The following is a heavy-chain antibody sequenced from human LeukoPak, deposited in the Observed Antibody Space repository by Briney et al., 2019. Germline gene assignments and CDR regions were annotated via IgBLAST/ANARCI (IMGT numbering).Heavy chain of an antibody. CDR1: GYTFTSYY. CDR2: INPSGGST. V-gene: IGHV1-46*01. CDR3: AITAYSSGPIGAFDI. D-gene: IGHD6-19*01. J-gene: IGHJ3*02. Sequence: ASAKVSCKASGYTFTSYYMHWVRQAPGQGLEWMGIINPSGGSTSYAQKFQGRVTMTRDTSTSTVYMELSSLRSEDTAVYYCAITAYSSGPIGAFDIWGQGTMVTVSS.